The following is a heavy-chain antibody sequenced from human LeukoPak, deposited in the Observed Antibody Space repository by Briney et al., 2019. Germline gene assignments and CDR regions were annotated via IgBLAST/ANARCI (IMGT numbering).Heavy chain of an antibody. CDR3: AKGSPRGGLDS. CDR2: ISSSSRTI. D-gene: IGHD1-14*01. CDR1: DVTLSTFT. J-gene: IGHJ4*02. Sequence: GGSLRPSCAASDVTLSTFTMHWVRQAPGKGLEWVSSISSSSRTINYADSVQGRFTVSRDNANNSMYFQMNELRREDTAVYYCAKGSPRGGLDSWGQGTLVTVSS. V-gene: IGHV3-48*01.